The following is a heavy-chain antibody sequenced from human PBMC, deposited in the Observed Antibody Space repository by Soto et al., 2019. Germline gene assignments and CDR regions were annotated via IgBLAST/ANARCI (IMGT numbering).Heavy chain of an antibody. Sequence: QVLLVQSGTEVKKPGSSVKVSCQASGGTSSDYALTWVRQAPGQGLEWMGGIIPIFGTANYAQRFQGRVSITADESSRKAYMELSSLKSEDTAVYYCAGSFKYGSGTFDALDVWGHGTMVMVSS. D-gene: IGHD3-10*01. CDR1: GGTSSDYA. J-gene: IGHJ3*01. CDR3: AGSFKYGSGTFDALDV. V-gene: IGHV1-69*01. CDR2: IIPIFGTA.